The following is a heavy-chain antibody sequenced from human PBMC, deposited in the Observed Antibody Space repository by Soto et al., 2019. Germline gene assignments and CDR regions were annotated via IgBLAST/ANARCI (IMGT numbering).Heavy chain of an antibody. CDR2: INPSGGST. Sequence: GASVKVSCKASGYTFTSYYMHWVRQAPGQGLEWMGIINPSGGSTSYAQKFQGRVTMTRDTSTSTVYMELSSLRSEDTAVYYCARDPGSYYYDSSGSYFDYWGQGTLVTVSS. J-gene: IGHJ4*02. CDR3: ARDPGSYYYDSSGSYFDY. CDR1: GYTFTSYY. V-gene: IGHV1-46*01. D-gene: IGHD3-22*01.